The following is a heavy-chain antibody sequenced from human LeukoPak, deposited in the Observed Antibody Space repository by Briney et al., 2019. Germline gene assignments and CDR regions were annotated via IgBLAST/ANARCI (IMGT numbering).Heavy chain of an antibody. Sequence: PGGSLRLSCAASGFTFSSYWMHWVRQAPGKGLVWVSRINDDGSRTNYADSVKGRFSISRDNARSTLYLQMNSLRAEDTAAYYCARNGPIDYWGQGTLVTVSS. D-gene: IGHD2-8*01. CDR2: INDDGSRT. J-gene: IGHJ4*02. CDR1: GFTFSSYW. CDR3: ARNGPIDY. V-gene: IGHV3-74*01.